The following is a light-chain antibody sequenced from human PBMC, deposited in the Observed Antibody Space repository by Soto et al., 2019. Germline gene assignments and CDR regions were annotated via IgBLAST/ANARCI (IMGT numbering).Light chain of an antibody. CDR2: ASS. Sequence: DIQLTQSPSFLSASIGDRVTITCRASPGISNYLAWYQQKPGNAPKLLSFASSSLQRGVPSRFSGSGSGTEFTLTISSRQPADGATDWCQQVNSSPFTFGPGTKVDIK. J-gene: IGKJ3*01. V-gene: IGKV1-9*01. CDR1: PGISNY. CDR3: QQVNSSPFT.